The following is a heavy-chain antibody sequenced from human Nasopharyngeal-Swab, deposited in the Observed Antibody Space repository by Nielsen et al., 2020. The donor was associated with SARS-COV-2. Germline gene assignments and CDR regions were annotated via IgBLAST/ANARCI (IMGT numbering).Heavy chain of an antibody. Sequence: GGSLRLSCAASGFSFSTYWMHWVRHTPGKGLEWVSAISGSGGSTYYADSVKGRFTISRDNSKNTLYLQMNSLRAEDTAVYYCAKDLGYCSGGSCCGDAFDIWGQGTMVTVSS. CDR3: AKDLGYCSGGSCCGDAFDI. CDR1: GFSFSTYW. CDR2: ISGSGGST. D-gene: IGHD2-15*01. J-gene: IGHJ3*02. V-gene: IGHV3-23*01.